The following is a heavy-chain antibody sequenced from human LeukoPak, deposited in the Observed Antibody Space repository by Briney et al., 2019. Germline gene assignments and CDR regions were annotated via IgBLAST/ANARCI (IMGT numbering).Heavy chain of an antibody. D-gene: IGHD6-13*01. CDR3: AKDSFTGYSSSWCPDY. Sequence: ASVKVSCKASGYTFTGYYMHWVRQAPGQGLEWMGWINPNSGGTNYAQKFQGRVTMTRDTSISTAYMELSSLTSDDTAVYYCAKDSFTGYSSSWCPDYWGQGTLVTVSP. CDR2: INPNSGGT. J-gene: IGHJ4*02. CDR1: GYTFTGYY. V-gene: IGHV1-2*02.